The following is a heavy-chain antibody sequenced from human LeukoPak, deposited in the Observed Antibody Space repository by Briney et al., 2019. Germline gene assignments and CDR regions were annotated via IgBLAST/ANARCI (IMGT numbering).Heavy chain of an antibody. D-gene: IGHD6-19*01. J-gene: IGHJ4*02. CDR3: ANCNGWLPHNC. V-gene: IGHV3-23*01. Sequence: QTGGSLRLSCAASGFTFSSYAMSWVRQAPGKGLEWVSGISGSSGSTLYADSVKGRFTISRDNSKNTLYLQMNSLRAEDTAVYYCANCNGWLPHNCWGQGTLVTVSS. CDR1: GFTFSSYA. CDR2: ISGSSGST.